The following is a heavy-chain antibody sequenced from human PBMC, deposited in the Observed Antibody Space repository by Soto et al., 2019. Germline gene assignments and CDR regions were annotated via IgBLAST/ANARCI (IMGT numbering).Heavy chain of an antibody. CDR1: GFTFSSYA. CDR2: ISYDGSNK. V-gene: IGHV3-30-3*01. Sequence: GGSLRLSCAASGFTFSSYAMHWVRQAPGKGLEWVAVISYDGSNKYYADSVKGRFTISRDNSKNTLYLQMNSLRAEDTAVYYCAGGILTGYYNLLWYYYVMDVWGQGTKVTVSS. D-gene: IGHD3-9*01. CDR3: AGGILTGYYNLLWYYYVMDV. J-gene: IGHJ6*02.